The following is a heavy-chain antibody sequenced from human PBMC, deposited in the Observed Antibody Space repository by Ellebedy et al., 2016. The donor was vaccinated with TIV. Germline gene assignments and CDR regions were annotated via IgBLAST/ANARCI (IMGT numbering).Heavy chain of an antibody. J-gene: IGHJ4*02. Sequence: PGGSLRLSCAPSGFTFSTNDKSWVRQAPGKGPEWVSVISVRDGSTYYADSVKGRFTISRDNSKNTLYLQMNRLEAEDTAVYYCAKGGWLENWGQGTLGTVSS. CDR1: GFTFSTND. CDR3: AKGGWLEN. CDR2: ISVRDGST. D-gene: IGHD5-12*01. V-gene: IGHV3-23*01.